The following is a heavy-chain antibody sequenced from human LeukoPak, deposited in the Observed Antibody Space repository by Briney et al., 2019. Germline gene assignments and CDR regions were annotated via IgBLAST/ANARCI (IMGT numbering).Heavy chain of an antibody. J-gene: IGHJ4*02. CDR1: GFTFSSSA. Sequence: GGSLRLSCAASGFTFSSSAMTWVRQSPGKGLEWVSTISSSGSTTYYADSVTGRFTLSRDNSKNTLDLQMNSLRAEDTAVYYCARQMPTYYDFWSGYLGLDYWGQGTLVTVSS. D-gene: IGHD3-3*01. CDR3: ARQMPTYYDFWSGYLGLDY. V-gene: IGHV3-23*01. CDR2: ISSSGSTT.